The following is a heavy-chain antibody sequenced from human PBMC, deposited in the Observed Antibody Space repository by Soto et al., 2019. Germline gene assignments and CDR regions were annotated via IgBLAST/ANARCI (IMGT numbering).Heavy chain of an antibody. J-gene: IGHJ6*02. CDR2: IFYSGST. Sequence: PSETLSLTCTVSGDSVSSSYYYWGWIRQPPGKGLEWIGSIFYSGSTYYNPSLKSRVTISVDTSKNQFSLKLSSVTAADTAVYYCARDKDDFWSGYYRLTDYYYGMDVWGQGTTVTVSS. CDR3: ARDKDDFWSGYYRLTDYYYGMDV. D-gene: IGHD3-3*01. V-gene: IGHV4-39*02. CDR1: GDSVSSSYYY.